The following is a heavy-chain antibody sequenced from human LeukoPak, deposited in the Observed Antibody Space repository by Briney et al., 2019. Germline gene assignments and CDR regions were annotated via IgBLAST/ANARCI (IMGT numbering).Heavy chain of an antibody. D-gene: IGHD3-22*01. CDR3: ARDPDYYDSSGYYYPLNDY. CDR2: INPNSGGT. J-gene: IGHJ4*02. Sequence: ASVKVSCKASGYTLTGYYMHWVRQAPGQGLEWMGWINPNSGGTNYAQKFQGRVTMTRDTSISTAYMELSRLRSDDTAVYYCARDPDYYDSSGYYYPLNDYWGQGTLVTVSS. V-gene: IGHV1-2*02. CDR1: GYTLTGYY.